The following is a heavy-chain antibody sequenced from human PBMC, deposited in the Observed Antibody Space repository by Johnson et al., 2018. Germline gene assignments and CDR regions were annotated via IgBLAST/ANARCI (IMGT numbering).Heavy chain of an antibody. Sequence: VQLVESGGGLVKPGRSLRLSCTASAFTFGDYAMSWFRQAPGKGLEWVGFIRSKAYGGTTEYAASVKGRFTISRDDSKSIAYLQMNSLKTEDTAVYYCTRASPYDFWSGNAYYAFDIWGQGTMVTVSS. CDR1: AFTFGDYA. D-gene: IGHD3-3*01. J-gene: IGHJ3*02. V-gene: IGHV3-49*05. CDR3: TRASPYDFWSGNAYYAFDI. CDR2: IRSKAYGGTT.